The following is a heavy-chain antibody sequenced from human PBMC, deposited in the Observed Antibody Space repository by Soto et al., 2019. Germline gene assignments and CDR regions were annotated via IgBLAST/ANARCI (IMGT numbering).Heavy chain of an antibody. J-gene: IGHJ4*02. D-gene: IGHD5-12*01. V-gene: IGHV4-59*01. Sequence: TSETLSLTCTVSGGSISGYYWSWIRQPPGKGLEWIGYIYYSGHTSYNPSLKSRVTISIDTSKNQFSLKLSSVTVADTAVYYCARALTVASYYFDCWGQGALVTASS. CDR1: GGSISGYY. CDR2: IYYSGHT. CDR3: ARALTVASYYFDC.